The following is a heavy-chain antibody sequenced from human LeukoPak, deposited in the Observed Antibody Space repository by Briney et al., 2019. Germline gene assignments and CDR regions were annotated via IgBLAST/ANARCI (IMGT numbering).Heavy chain of an antibody. CDR2: IYHGGST. V-gene: IGHV4-38-2*01. CDR3: ARGGYFDWPYYFDY. CDR1: GYSISSGYY. D-gene: IGHD3-9*01. Sequence: SETLSLTCAVSGYSISSGYYWGWIRQPPGKGLEWIGSIYHGGSTYYNPSPKSRVTMSVDTSKNQFSLKLSSVTAADTAVYYCARGGYFDWPYYFDYWGQGTLVTVSS. J-gene: IGHJ4*02.